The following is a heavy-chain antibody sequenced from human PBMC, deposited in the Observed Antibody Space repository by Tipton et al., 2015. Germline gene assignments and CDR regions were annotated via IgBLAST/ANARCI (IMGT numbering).Heavy chain of an antibody. D-gene: IGHD3-9*01. CDR1: GGSISSYF. J-gene: IGHJ4*02. CDR3: ACQDYDSLTRDYQTVDY. CDR2: VYFTGTT. Sequence: TLSLTCNVSGGSISSYFWSWIRQSPGMGLEWIGYVYFTGTTYYNPSLKSRVTMSRDTSKNQFSLKLTSVTAADTAVYYCACQDYDSLTRDYQTVDYWGQGTLVTVSS. V-gene: IGHV4-59*04.